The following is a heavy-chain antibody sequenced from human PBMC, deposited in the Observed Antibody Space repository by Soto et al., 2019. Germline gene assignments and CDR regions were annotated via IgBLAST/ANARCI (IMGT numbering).Heavy chain of an antibody. CDR1: GFTFSSYG. CDR3: ARDFLPGIAAAGTYGMDV. CDR2: IWYDGSNK. Sequence: PGGSLILSCAASGFTFSSYGMHWVRQAPGKGLEWVAVIWYDGSNKYYADSVKGRFTISRDNSKNTLYLQMNSLRAEDTAVYYCARDFLPGIAAAGTYGMDVWGQGTTVTVSS. D-gene: IGHD6-13*01. J-gene: IGHJ6*02. V-gene: IGHV3-33*01.